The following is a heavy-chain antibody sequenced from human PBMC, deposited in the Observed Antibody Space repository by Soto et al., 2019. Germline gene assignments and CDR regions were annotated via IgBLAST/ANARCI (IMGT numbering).Heavy chain of an antibody. J-gene: IGHJ3*02. CDR1: GFTFDDYA. CDR2: ISWNSGSI. CDR3: AKVRSITMVRGDAFDI. D-gene: IGHD3-10*01. V-gene: IGHV3-9*01. Sequence: PGGSLRLSCAASGFTFDDYAMHWVRQAPGKGLEWVSGISWNSGSIGYADSVKGRFTISRDNAKNSLYLQMNSLRAEDTALYYCAKVRSITMVRGDAFDIWGQGTMVTVSS.